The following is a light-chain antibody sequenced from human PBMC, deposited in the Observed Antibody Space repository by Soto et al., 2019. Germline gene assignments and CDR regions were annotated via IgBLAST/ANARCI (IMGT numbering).Light chain of an antibody. CDR1: SSDVGGYNY. Sequence: QSALTQPASVSGSPGQSITISCTGTSSDVGGYNYVAWYQQHPGQAPKLMMYDVSNRPAGVSNRFSGSKSGNTASLTISGLQADDEADYYCNSYTSSSKLGFGGEPKLTV. CDR2: DVS. CDR3: NSYTSSSKLG. J-gene: IGLJ2*01. V-gene: IGLV2-14*01.